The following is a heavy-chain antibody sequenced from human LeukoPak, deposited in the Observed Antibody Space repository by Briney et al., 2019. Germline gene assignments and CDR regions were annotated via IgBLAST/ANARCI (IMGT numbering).Heavy chain of an antibody. D-gene: IGHD1-1*01. V-gene: IGHV3-9*01. CDR1: GFTFDDYA. J-gene: IGHJ6*02. CDR2: ISWHSGSI. Sequence: GGSLRLSCAASGFTFDDYAMHWVRQAPGKGLEWVSGISWHSGSIGYADSVKGRFTISRDNAKNSLYLQMNSLRPEDSAVYYCAKAGWKVYFYYYGMDVWGQGTTVTVSS. CDR3: AKAGWKVYFYYYGMDV.